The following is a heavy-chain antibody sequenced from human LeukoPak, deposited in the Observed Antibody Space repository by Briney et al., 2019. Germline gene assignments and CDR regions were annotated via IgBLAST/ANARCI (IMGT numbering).Heavy chain of an antibody. D-gene: IGHD3-10*01. CDR1: GFTFSSYA. CDR2: ISGSGGST. J-gene: IGHJ4*02. CDR3: AKPPRGSGADY. V-gene: IGHV3-23*01. Sequence: GGTLRLSCAASGFTFSSYAMNWVRQAPGKGLEWVSSISGSGGSTYYADSVKGRFTISRDNSKNTLYLHMNSLRAEDTAVYYCAKPPRGSGADYWGQGTLVTVSS.